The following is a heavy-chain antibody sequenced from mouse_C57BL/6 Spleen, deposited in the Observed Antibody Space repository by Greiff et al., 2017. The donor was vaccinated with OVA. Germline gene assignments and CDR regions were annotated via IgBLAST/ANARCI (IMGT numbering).Heavy chain of an antibody. J-gene: IGHJ1*03. V-gene: IGHV5-17*01. Sequence: EVKLVESGGGLVKPGGSLKLSCAASGFTFSDYGMHWVRQAPEKGLEWVAYISSGSSTIYYADTVKGRFTISRDNAKKTLFLQMTSLRSEDTAMYYCAREGYYGSSFWYVDVWGTGTTVTVSS. CDR2: ISSGSSTI. D-gene: IGHD1-1*01. CDR1: GFTFSDYG. CDR3: AREGYYGSSFWYVDV.